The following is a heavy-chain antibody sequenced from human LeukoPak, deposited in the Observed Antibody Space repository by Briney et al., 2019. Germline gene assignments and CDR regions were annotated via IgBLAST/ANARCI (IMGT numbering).Heavy chain of an antibody. CDR1: GGSISSYY. Sequence: SETLPLTCTVSGGSISSYYRSWIRQPPGKGLEWIGYISHSGSTKYNPSLKSRVTISVDTSKNQFSLKLTSVTAADTAVYYCARHRNWDFDYWGQGTLVTVSS. D-gene: IGHD7-27*01. CDR2: ISHSGST. CDR3: ARHRNWDFDY. J-gene: IGHJ4*02. V-gene: IGHV4-59*08.